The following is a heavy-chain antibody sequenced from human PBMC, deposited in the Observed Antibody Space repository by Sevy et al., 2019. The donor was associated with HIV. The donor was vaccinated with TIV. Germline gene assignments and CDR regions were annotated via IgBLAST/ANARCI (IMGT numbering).Heavy chain of an antibody. CDR1: GFTFSSYS. CDR2: ISSSSTI. CDR3: ARAAGWFDA. J-gene: IGHJ5*02. V-gene: IGHV3-48*04. Sequence: GGSLRLSCAASGFTFSSYSMNWVRQAPGKGLEWVSYISSSSTIYYADSVKGRFTISRDNAKNSIYLQMNSLRVDDTAVYYCARAAGWFDAWGQGTLVTVSS.